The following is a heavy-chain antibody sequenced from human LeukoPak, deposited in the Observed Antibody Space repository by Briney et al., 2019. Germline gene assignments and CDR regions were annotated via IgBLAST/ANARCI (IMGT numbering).Heavy chain of an antibody. CDR2: MNPNSGNT. Sequence: ASVKVSCKASGYTFTSYDINWVRQAPGQGLEWMGWMNPNSGNTGYAQKFQGRVTMTTDTSTNTAYMELRSLRSDDTAVYYCARDGWSLDSWRDYYNGYWGQGTLVTVSS. V-gene: IGHV1-8*01. J-gene: IGHJ4*02. CDR1: GYTFTSYD. CDR3: ARDGWSLDSWRDYYNGY. D-gene: IGHD3-3*01.